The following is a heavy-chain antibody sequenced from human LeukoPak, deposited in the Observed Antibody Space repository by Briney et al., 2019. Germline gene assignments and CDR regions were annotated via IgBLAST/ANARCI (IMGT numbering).Heavy chain of an antibody. V-gene: IGHV4-39*01. D-gene: IGHD3-10*02. CDR1: GGSISSSSYY. J-gene: IGHJ3*02. Sequence: PSETLSLTCTVSGGSISSSSYYWGWIRQPPGKGLEWIGNIYYSGSTYYNPSLKSRVTISVDTSKNQFSLKLSSVTAADTAVYYCARGHVRAFDIWGQGTMVTVSS. CDR3: ARGHVRAFDI. CDR2: IYYSGST.